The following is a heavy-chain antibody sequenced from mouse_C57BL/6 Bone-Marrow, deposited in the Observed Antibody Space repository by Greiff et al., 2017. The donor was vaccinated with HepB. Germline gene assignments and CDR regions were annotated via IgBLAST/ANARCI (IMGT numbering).Heavy chain of an antibody. CDR3: ARGDGSSPYFDY. J-gene: IGHJ2*01. CDR1: GYTFTSYW. V-gene: IGHV1-69*01. D-gene: IGHD1-1*01. CDR2: IDPSDSYT. Sequence: QVQLKQPGAELVMPGASVKLSCKASGYTFTSYWMHWVKQRPGQGLEWIGEIDPSDSYTNYNQKFKGKSTLTVDKSSSTAYMQLSSLTSEDSAVYYCARGDGSSPYFDYWGQGTTLTVSS.